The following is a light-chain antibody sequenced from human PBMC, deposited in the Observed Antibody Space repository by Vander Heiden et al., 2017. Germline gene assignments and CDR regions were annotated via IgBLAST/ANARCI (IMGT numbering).Light chain of an antibody. CDR1: SSNIGSKA. V-gene: IGLV1-44*01. CDR3: AGWDDSLNGPV. CDR2: SHN. Sequence: QSVLTQPPSASGTPGQRVTISCSGSSSNIGSKAVNWYQQLPGTAPKLLIYSHNQRPSGVPDRFSASKSGTSASLAISGLQSEDEADYYCAGWDDSLNGPVFGGGTKLTVL. J-gene: IGLJ2*01.